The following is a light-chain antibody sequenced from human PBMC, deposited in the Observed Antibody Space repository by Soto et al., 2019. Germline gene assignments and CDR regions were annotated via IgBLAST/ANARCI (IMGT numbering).Light chain of an antibody. CDR1: ISDVGGYNY. V-gene: IGLV2-14*01. CDR3: SSYTSSSTYV. CDR2: EVS. J-gene: IGLJ1*01. Sequence: QSALTQPASVSGSPGQSITISCTGTISDVGGYNYVSWYQQHQGKAPKLMIYEVSNRPSGVSNRFSGSKSGNTASLTISGLQAEDEADYYCSSYTSSSTYVFGTGTKVTVL.